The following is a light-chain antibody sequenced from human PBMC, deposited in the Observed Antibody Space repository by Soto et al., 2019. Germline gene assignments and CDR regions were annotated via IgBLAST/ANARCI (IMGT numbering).Light chain of an antibody. CDR1: QSISSY. V-gene: IGKV1-39*01. CDR2: AAS. Sequence: DIQMTQSPSSLSASVGDRVSITCRASQSISSYVKWYQQKPGKAPQLLIFAASRLHTGVPLRISGSGSGTDFTLTISGLQPEDYATYYCQQSYTTPLFTFGHGTTVDI. J-gene: IGKJ3*01. CDR3: QQSYTTPLFT.